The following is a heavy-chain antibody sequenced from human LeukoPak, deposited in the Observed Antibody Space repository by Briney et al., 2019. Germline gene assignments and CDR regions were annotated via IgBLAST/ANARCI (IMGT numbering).Heavy chain of an antibody. D-gene: IGHD3-10*01. CDR1: GGSISSYY. CDR3: AREGSYGSGSYPFDY. J-gene: IGHJ4*02. CDR2: IYYSENT. V-gene: IGHV4-59*01. Sequence: SETLSLTCTVSGGSISSYYWSWIRQPPGKGLEWIGYIYYSENTNYNPSLKSRVTISVDTSKNQFSLKLSSVTAADTAVYYCAREGSYGSGSYPFDYWGQGTLVTVSS.